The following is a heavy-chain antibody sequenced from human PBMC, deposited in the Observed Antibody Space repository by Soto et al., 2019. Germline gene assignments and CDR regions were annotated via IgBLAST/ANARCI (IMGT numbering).Heavy chain of an antibody. V-gene: IGHV3-48*02. CDR3: ARVWGGYSSSAGFDY. J-gene: IGHJ4*02. D-gene: IGHD6-6*01. Sequence: EVQLVESGGGLVQPGGSLRLSCAASGFSVTSYSMNWVRQAPGKGLQWVSHISSSGTTVHYADSVKGRFTISRDSPKNSLYLQMNRLRDEDTAVYYCARVWGGYSSSAGFDYWGRGTLVTVSS. CDR2: ISSSGTTV. CDR1: GFSVTSYS.